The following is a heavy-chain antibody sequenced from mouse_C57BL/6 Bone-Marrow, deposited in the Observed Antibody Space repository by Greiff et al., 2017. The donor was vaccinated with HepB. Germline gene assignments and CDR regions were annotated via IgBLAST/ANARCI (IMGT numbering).Heavy chain of an antibody. D-gene: IGHD2-3*01. Sequence: EVQGVESGGGLVQPGGSLSLSCAASGFTFTDYYMSWVRQPPGKALEWFGFIRNKANGYTTAYSASVKGRFTISKANSQSILYLQMNALRDEDSATYYWARSQGDGYYRDYWGRGTALTVTS. J-gene: IGHJ2*01. CDR1: GFTFTDYY. CDR3: ARSQGDGYYRDY. V-gene: IGHV7-3*01. CDR2: IRNKANGYTT.